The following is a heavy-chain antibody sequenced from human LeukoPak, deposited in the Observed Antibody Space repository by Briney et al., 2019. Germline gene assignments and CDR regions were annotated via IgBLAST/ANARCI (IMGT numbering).Heavy chain of an antibody. CDR1: GYTFTSYG. Sequence: ASVKVSCNTSGYTFTSYGISWVRQAPGQGLEYMGLINTYNGHTNYAQKLQGRVTVTTDTSTSTAYLELRSLRSDDTAVYYCARDGPRGYFQHWGQGTLITVSS. V-gene: IGHV1-18*01. CDR3: ARDGPRGYFQH. J-gene: IGHJ1*01. D-gene: IGHD1-14*01. CDR2: INTYNGHT.